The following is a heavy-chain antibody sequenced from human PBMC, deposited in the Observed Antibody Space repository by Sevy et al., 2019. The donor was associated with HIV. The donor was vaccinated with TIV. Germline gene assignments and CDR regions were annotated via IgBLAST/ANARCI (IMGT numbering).Heavy chain of an antibody. V-gene: IGHV1-69*13. J-gene: IGHJ6*02. CDR3: ARERRYSYGGSSYYGMDV. CDR1: GGTISSYA. CDR2: IIPIFGTA. Sequence: ASVKVSCKASGGTISSYAISWVRQAPGQGLEWMGGIIPIFGTANYAQKFQGRVTITADESTSTAYMELSSLRSEDTAVYYCARERRYSYGGSSYYGMDVSGQGTTVTVSS. D-gene: IGHD5-18*01.